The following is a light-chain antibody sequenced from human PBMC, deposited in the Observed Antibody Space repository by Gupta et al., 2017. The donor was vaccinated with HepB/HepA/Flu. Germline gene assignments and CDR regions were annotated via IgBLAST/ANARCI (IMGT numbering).Light chain of an antibody. V-gene: IGKV3-11*01. Sequence: LTQSPATLSLSPGERATLTCRASQTISTYLAWYHQKPGKAPRLLIFDTSNRASGIPARFSGSGSGTEFTLTISSLEPEDVAVYYCQENSKCRTFGQGTXLEMK. CDR1: QTISTY. J-gene: IGKJ5*01. CDR2: DTS. CDR3: QENSKCRT.